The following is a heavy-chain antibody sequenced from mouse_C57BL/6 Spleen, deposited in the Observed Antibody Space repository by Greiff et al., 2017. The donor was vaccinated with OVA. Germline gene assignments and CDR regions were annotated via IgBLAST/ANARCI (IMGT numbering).Heavy chain of an antibody. Sequence: VHLQQPGAELVRPGSSVKLSCTASGYTFTSYWMDWVQQRPGQGLEWIGNINPSASATHYTQKFKGKATLTVDKSSSTAYMQLSSLTSEDAAVYYCARWGSYWYFDVWGTGTTVTVSS. CDR2: INPSASAT. CDR1: GYTFTSYW. D-gene: IGHD1-1*01. V-gene: IGHV1-61*01. J-gene: IGHJ1*03. CDR3: ARWGSYWYFDV.